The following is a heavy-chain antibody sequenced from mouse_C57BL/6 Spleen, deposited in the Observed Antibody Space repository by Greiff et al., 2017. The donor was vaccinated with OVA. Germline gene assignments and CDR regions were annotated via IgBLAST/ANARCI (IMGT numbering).Heavy chain of an antibody. CDR2: INPSSGYT. CDR1: GYTFTSYW. CDR3: ATSGSSYWYFDV. V-gene: IGHV1-7*01. D-gene: IGHD1-1*01. J-gene: IGHJ1*03. Sequence: VHLVESGAELAKPGASVKLSCKASGYTFTSYWMHWVKLRPGQGLEWIGYINPSSGYTKYNQKFKDKATLTADKSSSTAYMQLSSLTYEDSAVYYCATSGSSYWYFDVWGTGTTVTVSS.